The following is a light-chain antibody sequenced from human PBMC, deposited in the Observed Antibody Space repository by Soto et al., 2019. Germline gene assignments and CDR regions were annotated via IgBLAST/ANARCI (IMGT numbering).Light chain of an antibody. J-gene: IGKJ1*01. CDR2: GAS. CDR1: QSVSNNY. V-gene: IGKV3-20*01. Sequence: EIVLTQSPGTLSLSPGERATLSCRASQSVSNNYLAWYQQKPGQAPRLLIYGASNRATGIPDRFSGSGSGRDFTLTISRLEPEDVGVYYCQQYGSSGTFGQGTKVEIK. CDR3: QQYGSSGT.